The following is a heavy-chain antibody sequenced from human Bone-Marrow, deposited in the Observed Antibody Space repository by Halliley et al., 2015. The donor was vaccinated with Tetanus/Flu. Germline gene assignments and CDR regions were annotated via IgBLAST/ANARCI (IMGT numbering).Heavy chain of an antibody. D-gene: IGHD3-22*01. V-gene: IGHV3-23*01. J-gene: IGHJ4*02. Sequence: ISERGSGTDYANSVKGRFTVSRDIYKNTLYLQMNSLRAEDTAVYYCAKGGRRITNIVVAYFDYWGQGALVTVSS. CDR2: ISERGSGT. CDR3: AKGGRRITNIVVAYFDY.